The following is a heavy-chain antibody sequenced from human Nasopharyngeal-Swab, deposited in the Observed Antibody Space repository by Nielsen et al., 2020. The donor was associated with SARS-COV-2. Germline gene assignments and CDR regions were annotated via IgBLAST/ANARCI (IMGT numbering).Heavy chain of an antibody. J-gene: IGHJ3*02. D-gene: IGHD5-12*01. CDR3: AREVPYSGHDDAFEI. V-gene: IGHV3-48*03. CDR2: ISTTTATI. Sequence: GGSLRLSCAASGLGFSTYEMNWVRQAPGKGLEWISYISTTTATIYYADPVNGRFTISRDNAKNSLYLQMNSRRAEDTAVYYCAREVPYSGHDDAFEIWGQGTMVTVSA. CDR1: GLGFSTYE.